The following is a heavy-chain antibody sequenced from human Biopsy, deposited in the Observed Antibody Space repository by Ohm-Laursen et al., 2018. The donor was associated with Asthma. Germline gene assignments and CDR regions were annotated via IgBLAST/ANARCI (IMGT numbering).Heavy chain of an antibody. J-gene: IGHJ4*02. D-gene: IGHD2-21*02. CDR3: ARGWNCGGDCYSLDS. CDR1: GDSIDSGDYS. Sequence: TLSLTCPVSGDSIDSGDYSWTWIRQSPGVGLEWIGYIYRNGDTYYNPTLKNRVTISIDRSKNPFSLRLRSVTAADTAVYYCARGWNCGGDCYSLDSWGQGTLVTVSS. CDR2: IYRNGDT. V-gene: IGHV4-30-2*06.